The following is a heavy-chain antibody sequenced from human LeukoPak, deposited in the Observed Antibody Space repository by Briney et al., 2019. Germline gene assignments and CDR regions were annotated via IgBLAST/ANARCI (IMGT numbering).Heavy chain of an antibody. J-gene: IGHJ6*03. CDR2: IIPIFGTA. CDR1: GGTFSSYA. Sequence: ASVKVSCKASGGTFSSYAISWVRQAPGQGLEWMGGIIPIFGTANYAQKFQGRVTITADESTSTAYMGLSSLRSEDTAVYYRARVSNYYYYYYMDVWGKGTTVTVSS. D-gene: IGHD4-11*01. CDR3: ARVSNYYYYYYMDV. V-gene: IGHV1-69*13.